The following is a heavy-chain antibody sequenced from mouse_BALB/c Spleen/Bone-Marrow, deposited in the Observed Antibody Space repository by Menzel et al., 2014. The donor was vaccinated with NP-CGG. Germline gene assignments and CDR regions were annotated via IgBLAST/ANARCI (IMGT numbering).Heavy chain of an antibody. CDR2: INPASGGT. V-gene: IGHV1-54*01. CDR3: AKWDSFFFLFVWRPPRSPLIPYAALSRSR. D-gene: IGHD4-1*01. J-gene: IGHJ2*01. Sequence: TSPKFSVSRSLFDITNYFIQWVKQRPGQGLEWIGVINPASGGTTYNEKFQGKATLTADTSSSTADMQLSRLTSDDSAVYFGAKWDSFFFLFVWRPPRSPLIPYAALSRSRRG. CDR1: LFDITNYF.